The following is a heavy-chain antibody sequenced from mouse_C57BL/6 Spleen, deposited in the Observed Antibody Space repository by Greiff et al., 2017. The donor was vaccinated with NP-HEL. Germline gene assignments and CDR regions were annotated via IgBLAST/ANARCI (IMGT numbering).Heavy chain of an antibody. CDR3: ARARDGYSFAY. D-gene: IGHD2-3*01. Sequence: VQLQQPGAELVKPGASVKLSCKASGYTFTSYWMHWVKQRPGRGLEWIGRIDPNSGGTKYNEKFKSKATLTVDKPSSTADMQLSSLTSEDSAVYYCARARDGYSFAYWGQGTLVTVSA. CDR1: GYTFTSYW. V-gene: IGHV1-72*01. CDR2: IDPNSGGT. J-gene: IGHJ3*01.